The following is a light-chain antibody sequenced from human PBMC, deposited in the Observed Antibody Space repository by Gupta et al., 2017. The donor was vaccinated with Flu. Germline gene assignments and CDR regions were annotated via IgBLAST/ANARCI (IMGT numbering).Light chain of an antibody. V-gene: IGLV2-14*01. J-gene: IGLJ2*01. CDR1: SSDIGTSNY. Sequence: SALTQPASVSGSPGQSITISCTGTSSDIGTSNYVSWYQQHPGKAPRLMIFEVSNRPSGVSNRFSGSKSGNTASLTISGLQAEDEADYYCSSLTNTNTLVVFGGGTKLTVL. CDR3: SSLTNTNTLVV. CDR2: EVS.